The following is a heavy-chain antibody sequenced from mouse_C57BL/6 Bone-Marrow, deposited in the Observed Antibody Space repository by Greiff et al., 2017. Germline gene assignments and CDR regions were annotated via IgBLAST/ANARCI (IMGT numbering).Heavy chain of an antibody. CDR2: IDPENGDT. V-gene: IGHV14-4*01. CDR3: TSITTVAYYAMDY. D-gene: IGHD1-1*01. CDR1: GFNIKDDY. J-gene: IGHJ4*01. Sequence: VQLKQSGAELVRPGASVKLSCTASGFNIKDDYMHWVKQRPDQGLEWIGWIDPENGDTEYASKFQGKATITADTSSNTAYLQLSSLTSEDTAVYYCTSITTVAYYAMDYWGQGTSVTVSS.